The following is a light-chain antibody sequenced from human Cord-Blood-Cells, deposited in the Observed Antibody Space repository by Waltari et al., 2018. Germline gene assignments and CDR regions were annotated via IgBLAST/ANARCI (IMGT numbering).Light chain of an antibody. CDR2: DVS. CDR1: SSDVGGYNY. Sequence: QSALTQPASVSGSPGQSITISCTGTSSDVGGYNYVSWYQQHPGKAPKLMIYDVSNRPSGVSNRFAGLKSGNTAALPISGLQAEDEADYYCSSYTRSSTVVVGGGTKLTVL. CDR3: SSYTRSSTVV. J-gene: IGLJ2*01. V-gene: IGLV2-14*01.